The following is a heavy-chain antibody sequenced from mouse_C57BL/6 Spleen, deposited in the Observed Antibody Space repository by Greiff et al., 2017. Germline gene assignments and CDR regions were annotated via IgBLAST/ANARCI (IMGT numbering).Heavy chain of an antibody. V-gene: IGHV3-6*01. CDR3: AREGGTNFDY. CDR2: ISYDGSN. J-gene: IGHJ2*01. D-gene: IGHD4-1*01. Sequence: DVKLQESGPGLVKPSQSLSLTCSVTGYSITSGYYWNWIRQFPGNKLEWMGYISYDGSNKYNPSLKNRISITRDTSKNQFFLKLNSVTTEDTATYYCAREGGTNFDYWGQGTTLTVSS. CDR1: GYSITSGYY.